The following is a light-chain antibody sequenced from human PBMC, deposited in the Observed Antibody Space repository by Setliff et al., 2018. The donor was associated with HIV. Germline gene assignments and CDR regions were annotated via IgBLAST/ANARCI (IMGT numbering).Light chain of an antibody. CDR1: SSDIGDYNY. J-gene: IGLJ1*01. Sequence: QSALTQPASVSGSPGQSITISCTGTSSDIGDYNYVSWYRQHPGKAPKLIIYDVNNRPSGVSNRFSGSKSGNTASLTISGLQAEDEADYYCSSYAGSSTYVVGTGTKV. V-gene: IGLV2-14*03. CDR3: SSYAGSSTYV. CDR2: DVN.